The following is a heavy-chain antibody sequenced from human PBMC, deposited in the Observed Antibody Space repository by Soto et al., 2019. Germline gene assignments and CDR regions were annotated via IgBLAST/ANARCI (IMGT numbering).Heavy chain of an antibody. CDR1: GYTFISYD. J-gene: IGHJ4*02. V-gene: IGHV1-8*01. Sequence: QVQLVQSGAEVKKPGASVKVSCKASGYTFISYDINWVRQATGQGLEWMGWMNPNTGDTGYAQKFQGRVTMTRNTSINTDNLELSSLRSDDTAVYFCARGDGYIFDYWGLGTLVTVSS. CDR3: ARGDGYIFDY. CDR2: MNPNTGDT. D-gene: IGHD5-12*01.